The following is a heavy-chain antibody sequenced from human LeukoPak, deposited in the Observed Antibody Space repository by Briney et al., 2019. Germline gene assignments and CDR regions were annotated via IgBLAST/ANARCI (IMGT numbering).Heavy chain of an antibody. J-gene: IGHJ4*02. V-gene: IGHV1-69*13. CDR1: GGTFSSYA. D-gene: IGHD5-12*01. CDR3: AYCRGKLGYSGYDSVGFDY. CDR2: IIPIFGTA. Sequence: SVKVSCKASGGTFSSYAISWVRQAPGQGLEWMGGIIPIFGTANYAQKFQGRVTITADESTSTAYMELSSLRSEETAVYYCAYCRGKLGYSGYDSVGFDYWGQGTLVTVSS.